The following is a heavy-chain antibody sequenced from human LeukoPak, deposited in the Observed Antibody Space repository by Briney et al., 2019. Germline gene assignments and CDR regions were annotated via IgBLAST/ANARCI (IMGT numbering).Heavy chain of an antibody. V-gene: IGHV5-51*01. Sequence: KSGESLKISCKGSGYSFTSYWIGWVRQMPGKGLEWMGIIYPGDSDTRYSPSFQGQVTISADKSISTAYLQWSSLKASDTAMYYCARLNRGGFRGVMSFYFDYWGQGTLVTVSS. D-gene: IGHD3-10*01. CDR1: GYSFTSYW. CDR2: IYPGDSDT. J-gene: IGHJ4*02. CDR3: ARLNRGGFRGVMSFYFDY.